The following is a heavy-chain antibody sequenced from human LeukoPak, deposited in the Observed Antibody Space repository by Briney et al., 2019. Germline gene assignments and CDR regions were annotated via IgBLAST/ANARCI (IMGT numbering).Heavy chain of an antibody. D-gene: IGHD4-17*01. Sequence: PSETLSLTCTVSGGSISSYYWSWIRQPAGKGLEWIGRIYTSGSTNYKPPLKSRVTMSVDTSKNQFSLKLSSVTAADTAVYYCARVGTVTTFDYWGQGTLVTVSS. J-gene: IGHJ4*02. CDR2: IYTSGST. CDR1: GGSISSYY. CDR3: ARVGTVTTFDY. V-gene: IGHV4-4*07.